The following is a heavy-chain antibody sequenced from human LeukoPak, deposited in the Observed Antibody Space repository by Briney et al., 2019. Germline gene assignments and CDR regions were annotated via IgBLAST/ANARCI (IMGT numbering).Heavy chain of an antibody. D-gene: IGHD3-22*01. V-gene: IGHV3-48*03. J-gene: IGHJ4*02. Sequence: GGSLRLSCLASGFAFSAYEMNWVRQAPGKGLEWVSYISGSDTTTYYADSVRGRFTIFRDNAKNSLYLQMNSLRAEDTALYYCTTLGYHLDSWGQGTLVTVSS. CDR1: GFAFSAYE. CDR3: TTLGYHLDS. CDR2: ISGSDTTT.